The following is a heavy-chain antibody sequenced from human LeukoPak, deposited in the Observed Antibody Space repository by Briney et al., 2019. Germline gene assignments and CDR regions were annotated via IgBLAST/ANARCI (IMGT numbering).Heavy chain of an antibody. V-gene: IGHV3-74*01. Sequence: PGGSLRLSCAGSGFSFSNYWMSWVRQPPGKGLMWVSQISTDGSQTFYADSVKGRFTISRDNAQNTLFLQMDSLRPEDTAVYYCVRSLRSADFWGQGTLVTVSS. J-gene: IGHJ4*02. CDR3: VRSLRSADF. CDR2: ISTDGSQT. CDR1: GFSFSNYW.